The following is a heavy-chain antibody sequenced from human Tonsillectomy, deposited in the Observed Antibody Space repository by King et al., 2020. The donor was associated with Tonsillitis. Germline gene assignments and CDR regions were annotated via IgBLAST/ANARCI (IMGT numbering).Heavy chain of an antibody. V-gene: IGHV3-74*01. Sequence: VQLVESGGGLIQPGGSLRLSCAASGFAFRTYWMFWVRQGPGKGLEWVSGINPDGTDKRYADSVMGRFTISRDNAKNTLFLQLSSLRAEDTAVYYCAREYWGAGDYWGQGTQVIVSS. CDR1: GFAFRTYW. CDR3: AREYWGAGDY. CDR2: INPDGTDK. J-gene: IGHJ4*02. D-gene: IGHD7-27*01.